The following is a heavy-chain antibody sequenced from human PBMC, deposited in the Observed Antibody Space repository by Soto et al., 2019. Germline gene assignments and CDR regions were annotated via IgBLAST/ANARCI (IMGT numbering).Heavy chain of an antibody. J-gene: IGHJ4*02. V-gene: IGHV4-59*08. CDR2: IYYTGST. CDR1: GGSISGYF. CDR3: ARRSSSWSWGYFDY. D-gene: IGHD3-10*01. Sequence: QVQLQESGPGLVKPSETLSLTCTVSGGSISGYFWSWIRQPPGKGLEWIGYIYYTGSTRYNPSLNSRVTISLDTSKSQFSLQLNSVTAADTAVYYCARRSSSWSWGYFDYWGQGTLVTISS.